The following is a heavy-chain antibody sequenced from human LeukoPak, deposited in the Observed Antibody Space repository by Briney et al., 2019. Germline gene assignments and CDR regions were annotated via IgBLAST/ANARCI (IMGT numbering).Heavy chain of an antibody. D-gene: IGHD3-3*01. J-gene: IGHJ6*03. V-gene: IGHV4-61*01. CDR2: IYYSGST. CDR1: GYSISNGYY. CDR3: ARGDITIFGVVMGVDYYYMDV. Sequence: SETLSLTCTVSGYSISNGYYWSWIRQPPGKGLEWIGYIYYSGSTNYNPSLKSRVTISVDTSKNQFSLKLSSVTAADTAVYYCARGDITIFGVVMGVDYYYMDVWGKGTTVTVSS.